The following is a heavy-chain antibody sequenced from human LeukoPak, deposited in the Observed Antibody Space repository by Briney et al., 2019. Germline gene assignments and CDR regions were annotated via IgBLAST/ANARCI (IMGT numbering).Heavy chain of an antibody. Sequence: PGGSLRLSCAASGFTFSSYEMNWVRPAPGKGLEWVSYICSSGSSIKYRDSVKGRFTISRDNSKNTLYLQMNSLRAEDTAVYYCASPASWRGGDYPLFDYWGQGTLVTVSS. J-gene: IGHJ4*02. CDR3: ASPASWRGGDYPLFDY. CDR2: ICSSGSSI. D-gene: IGHD2-21*02. V-gene: IGHV3-48*03. CDR1: GFTFSSYE.